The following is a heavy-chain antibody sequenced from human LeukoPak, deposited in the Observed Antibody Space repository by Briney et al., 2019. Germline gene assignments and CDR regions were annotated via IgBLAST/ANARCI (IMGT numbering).Heavy chain of an antibody. CDR2: IYYSGTT. D-gene: IGHD5-24*01. J-gene: IGHJ4*02. V-gene: IGHV4-59*12. Sequence: SETLSLTCTVSGGSISSYYWSWIRQPPGKGLEWIGYIYYSGTTNYNPSLKSRVTISVDTSKNQFSLNLISVTAADTAVYYCARPSRDGYRYTFDYWGQGILVTVSS. CDR1: GGSISSYY. CDR3: ARPSRDGYRYTFDY.